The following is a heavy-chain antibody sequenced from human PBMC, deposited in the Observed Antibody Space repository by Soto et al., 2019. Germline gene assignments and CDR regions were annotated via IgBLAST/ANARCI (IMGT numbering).Heavy chain of an antibody. Sequence: PSETLSLTCTVSGGSISSGDYYWSWIRQPPGKGLEWIGYIYYGGSTYYNPSLKSRVTISVDTSKNQFSLKLSSVTAADTAAYYCARGEYYYDSSGYRIRVFGYWGQGTLVTVSS. CDR1: GGSISSGDYY. J-gene: IGHJ4*02. CDR3: ARGEYYYDSSGYRIRVFGY. V-gene: IGHV4-30-4*01. CDR2: IYYGGST. D-gene: IGHD3-22*01.